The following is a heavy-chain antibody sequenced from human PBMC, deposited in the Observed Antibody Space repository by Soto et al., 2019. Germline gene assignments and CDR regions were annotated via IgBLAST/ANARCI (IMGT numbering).Heavy chain of an antibody. D-gene: IGHD2-21*02. V-gene: IGHV4-39*01. Sequence: SETLSLTCIVSGESISSSSYYWGCIRQPPGKGLEWIGSIYYSGRTYYNPSSKSRVTISIDTSKNQFSLKLSSVTATDTAVYYCARQRTTVVTQAYFDHWGQGALVTVSS. CDR1: GESISSSSYY. CDR3: ARQRTTVVTQAYFDH. J-gene: IGHJ4*02. CDR2: IYYSGRT.